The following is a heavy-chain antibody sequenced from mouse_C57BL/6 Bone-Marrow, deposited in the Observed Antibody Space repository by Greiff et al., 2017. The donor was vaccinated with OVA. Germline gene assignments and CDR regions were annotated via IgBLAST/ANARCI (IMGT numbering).Heavy chain of an antibody. V-gene: IGHV1-59*01. CDR3: AHYGSRLYLHY. CDR2: IAPSDSYI. Sequence: QVQLKQSGAELVRPGTSVKLSCKASGYTFTNYWMHWVKQRPGQGLEWIGVIAPSDSYINYNPKFKGRATLTVDTSSSTAYMHLSSLTSEDSAVYYWAHYGSRLYLHYWGQGTSLTVSS. CDR1: GYTFTNYW. D-gene: IGHD1-1*01. J-gene: IGHJ2*02.